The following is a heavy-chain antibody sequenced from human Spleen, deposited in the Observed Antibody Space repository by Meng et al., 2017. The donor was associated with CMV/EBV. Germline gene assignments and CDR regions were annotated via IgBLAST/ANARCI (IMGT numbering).Heavy chain of an antibody. CDR3: AKDDSAYFDFRSGYSTPPDY. Sequence: ASVKVSCKASGGTFSSYAISWVRQAPGQGLEWMGWINPNSGGTNYAQKFQGRVTMTRDTSISTAYMELSRLRSDDTAVYYCAKDDSAYFDFRSGYSTPPDYWGQGTLVTVSS. CDR2: INPNSGGT. J-gene: IGHJ4*02. D-gene: IGHD3-3*01. V-gene: IGHV1-2*02. CDR1: GGTFSSYA.